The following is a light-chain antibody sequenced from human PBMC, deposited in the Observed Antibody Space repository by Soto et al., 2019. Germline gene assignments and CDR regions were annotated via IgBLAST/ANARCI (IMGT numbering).Light chain of an antibody. CDR3: HHYGRSPPFS. Sequence: EIVLTQSPGTLSLFPGERATLSCRASQSVSSSYLAWYQHKPGQAPRLLIYGPSTRADGIPDRFSGSGSGTDFTLTISRLEPEDFAVYYCHHYGRSPPFSFGQGTKLEIK. V-gene: IGKV3-20*01. CDR1: QSVSSSY. CDR2: GPS. J-gene: IGKJ2*03.